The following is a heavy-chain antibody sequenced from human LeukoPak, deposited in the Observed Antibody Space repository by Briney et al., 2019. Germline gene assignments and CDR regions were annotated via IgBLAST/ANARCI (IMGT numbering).Heavy chain of an antibody. CDR3: TTDTVYYYDSSGYYRY. Sequence: GGAPQLSCAAPGFPFSNARMSWGRPAPGEGGGWGGRIKSKTDGGTTDYAAPVKGRFTISRDDSKNTLYLQMNSLKTEDTAVYYCTTDTVYYYDSSGYYRYWGQGTLVTVSS. D-gene: IGHD3-22*01. CDR2: IKSKTDGGTT. J-gene: IGHJ4*01. CDR1: GFPFSNAR. V-gene: IGHV3-15*01.